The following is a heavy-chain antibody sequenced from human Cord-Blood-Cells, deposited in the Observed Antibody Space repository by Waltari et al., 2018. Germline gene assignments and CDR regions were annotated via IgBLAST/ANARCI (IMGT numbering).Heavy chain of an antibody. CDR2: INHSGST. CDR1: GGSFSGYY. V-gene: IGHV4-34*01. D-gene: IGHD4-17*01. CDR3: ARVRSDYGDYGGGDYYFDY. Sequence: QVQLQQWGAGLLKPSETLSLTCAVYGGSFSGYYWSWIRQPPGKGLEWIGEINHSGSTNYNPSLKSRVTISVDTSKNQFSLKLSSVTAADTAVYYCARVRSDYGDYGGGDYYFDYWGQGTLVTVSS. J-gene: IGHJ4*02.